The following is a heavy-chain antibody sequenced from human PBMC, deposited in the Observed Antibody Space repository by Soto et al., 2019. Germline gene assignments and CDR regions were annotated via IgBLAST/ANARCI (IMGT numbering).Heavy chain of an antibody. V-gene: IGHV3-23*01. CDR1: GFSFSTFE. D-gene: IGHD3-16*01. Sequence: EVQLLESGGGLAQPGGSLRLSCAASGFSFSTFEMSWVRQAPGRGLEWVSFISDDGSRTYYADAVKGRFTISRDNSKHALYLQMNSLTAEDTAVYACVKGGWLDFWGQRTLVTVSS. J-gene: IGHJ5*01. CDR3: VKGGWLDF. CDR2: ISDDGSRT.